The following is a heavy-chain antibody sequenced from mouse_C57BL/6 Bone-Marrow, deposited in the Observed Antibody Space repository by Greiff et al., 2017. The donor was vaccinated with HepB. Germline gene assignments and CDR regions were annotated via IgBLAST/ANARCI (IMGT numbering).Heavy chain of an antibody. CDR2: IWGGGST. CDR3: AKRELTGTGYYAMDY. D-gene: IGHD4-1*01. CDR1: GFSLTSYG. V-gene: IGHV2-9*01. Sequence: VQVVESGPGLVAPSQSLSITCTVSGFSLTSYGVDWVRQPPGKGLEWLGVIWGGGSTNYNSALMSRLSISKDNSKSQVFLKMNSLQTDDTAMYYCAKRELTGTGYYAMDYWGQGTSVTVSS. J-gene: IGHJ4*01.